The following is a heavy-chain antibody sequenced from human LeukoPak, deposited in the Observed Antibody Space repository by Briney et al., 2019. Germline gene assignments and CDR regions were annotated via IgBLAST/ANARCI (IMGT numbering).Heavy chain of an antibody. CDR2: IDPRGRGD. J-gene: IGHJ4*02. Sequence: PGGSLRLSRAASGFTFSSSSMNWVRQAPGKGLEWVSSIDPRGRGDYYAGSVKGRFTISRDNARSSLYLLMNSLTVGDTAVYYCAREGPIHQDLDYWGQGTLVTVSS. CDR3: AREGPIHQDLDY. CDR1: GFTFSSSS. D-gene: IGHD2-2*01. V-gene: IGHV3-21*01.